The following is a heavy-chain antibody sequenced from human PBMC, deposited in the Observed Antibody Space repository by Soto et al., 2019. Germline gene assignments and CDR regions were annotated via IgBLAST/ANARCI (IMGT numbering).Heavy chain of an antibody. Sequence: ESGGGVVQPGRSLRLSCASSGFSFSTHGMQWVRQAPGKGLEWVAIISYDGFIKYSADDVKGRFTISRDNSKNTLFLQMDSLGAEDSAVYYCAKDLKASGGHSGTLNYYYGMDVWGQGTTVIVSS. V-gene: IGHV3-30*18. CDR1: GFSFSTHG. CDR2: ISYDGFIK. CDR3: AKDLKASGGHSGTLNYYYGMDV. J-gene: IGHJ6*02. D-gene: IGHD3-10*01.